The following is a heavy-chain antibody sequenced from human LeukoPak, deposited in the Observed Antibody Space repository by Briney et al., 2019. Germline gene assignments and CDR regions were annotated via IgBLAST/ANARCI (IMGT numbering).Heavy chain of an antibody. V-gene: IGHV1-18*01. J-gene: IGHJ6*02. D-gene: IGHD3-22*01. CDR1: GYTFTSYG. CDR2: ISAYNGNT. Sequence: ASVKVSCKASGYTFTSYGISWARQAPGQGLEWMGWISAYNGNTNYAQKLQGRVTMTTDTSTSTAYMELRSLRSDDTAVYYCARGTYDSSRYGMDVWGQGTTVTVSS. CDR3: ARGTYDSSRYGMDV.